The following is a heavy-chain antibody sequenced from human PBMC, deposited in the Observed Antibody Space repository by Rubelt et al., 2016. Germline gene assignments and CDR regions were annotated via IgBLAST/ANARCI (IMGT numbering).Heavy chain of an antibody. Sequence: EVQLVESGGGLVQPGGSLRLSCAASGFTFSNAWMSWVRQAPGKGLEWVGRLKSKTDGGTTDYAAPVKGRFTISRDDSKNTLYLQMNSLKTEDTAVYYCTTYEHWGQGTLVTVSS. CDR3: TTYEH. CDR2: LKSKTDGGTT. J-gene: IGHJ4*02. CDR1: GFTFSNAW. V-gene: IGHV3-15*01. D-gene: IGHD3-16*01.